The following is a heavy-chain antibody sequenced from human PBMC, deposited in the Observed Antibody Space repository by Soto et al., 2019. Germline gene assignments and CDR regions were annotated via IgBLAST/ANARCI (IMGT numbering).Heavy chain of an antibody. J-gene: IGHJ6*02. CDR3: ARLTYYYDSSGYYYDVGYYYYGMDV. Sequence: PGESLKISCKGSGYSFTSYWIGWVRQMPGKGLEWMGIIYPGDSDTRYSPSFQGQVTISADKSISTAYPQWSSLKASDTAMYYCARLTYYYDSSGYYYDVGYYYYGMDVWGQGTTVTVSS. CDR1: GYSFTSYW. CDR2: IYPGDSDT. D-gene: IGHD3-22*01. V-gene: IGHV5-51*01.